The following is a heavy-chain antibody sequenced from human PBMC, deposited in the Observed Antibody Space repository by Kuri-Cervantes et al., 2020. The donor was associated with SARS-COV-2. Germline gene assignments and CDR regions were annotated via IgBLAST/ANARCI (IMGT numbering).Heavy chain of an antibody. Sequence: ASVKVSCKASGYTFTSYAMHWVRQAPGQRLEWMGWINADNGNTKYSQKFQGRVTITRDTSASTAYMALSSLRSEDTTVYYCARLGGTNFDYWGQGTLVTVSS. V-gene: IGHV1-3*01. CDR3: ARLGGTNFDY. CDR2: INADNGNT. D-gene: IGHD1-14*01. J-gene: IGHJ4*02. CDR1: GYTFTSYA.